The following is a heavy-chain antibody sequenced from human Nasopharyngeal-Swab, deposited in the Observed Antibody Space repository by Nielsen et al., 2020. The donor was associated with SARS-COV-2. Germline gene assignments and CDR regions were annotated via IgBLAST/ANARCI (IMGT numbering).Heavy chain of an antibody. Sequence: GGSLRLSCAASGFKFDENTMHWVRHTPAKGLQWVSLTRGDDGTYYADSVKGRFTISGDNAKNSLYLQMNSLSVEDTAVYYCARASKMGAAAGLHPFGNWGQGALVTVSS. CDR1: GFKFDENT. CDR3: ARASKMGAAAGLHPFGN. D-gene: IGHD6-13*01. J-gene: IGHJ4*02. CDR2: TRGDDGT. V-gene: IGHV3-43*01.